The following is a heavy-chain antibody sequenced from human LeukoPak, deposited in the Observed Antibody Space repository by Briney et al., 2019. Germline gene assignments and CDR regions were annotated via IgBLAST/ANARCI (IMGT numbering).Heavy chain of an antibody. J-gene: IGHJ5*02. Sequence: PWASVKVSCKASGYTFTGYYMHWVRQAPGQGLEWMGWINPNSGGTNYAQKFQGRVTMTRDTSISTAYMELSRLRSEDTAVYYCARRRGISSSWYWWFDPWGQGTLVTVSS. V-gene: IGHV1-2*02. CDR3: ARRRGISSSWYWWFDP. CDR2: INPNSGGT. D-gene: IGHD6-13*01. CDR1: GYTFTGYY.